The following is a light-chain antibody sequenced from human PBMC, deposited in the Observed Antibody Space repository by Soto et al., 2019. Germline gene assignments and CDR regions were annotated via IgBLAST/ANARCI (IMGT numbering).Light chain of an antibody. CDR3: QKYNSAPWT. Sequence: DIQMTQSPSSLSASVGDRVTITCRASQDIDNYLAWFQQTPGKVPKLLIYGASTLHSGVPSRFSGGGSGTDFTLTISSLHPADVATYYCQKYNSAPWTFGQGTKVEIK. CDR2: GAS. V-gene: IGKV1-27*01. J-gene: IGKJ1*01. CDR1: QDIDNY.